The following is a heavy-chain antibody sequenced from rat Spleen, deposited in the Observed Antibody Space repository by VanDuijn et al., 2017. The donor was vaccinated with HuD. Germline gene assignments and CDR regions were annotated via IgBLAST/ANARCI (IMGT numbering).Heavy chain of an antibody. CDR1: GFTFSDYY. V-gene: IGHV5-20*01. CDR2: ISPDGGST. D-gene: IGHD5-1*01. J-gene: IGHJ2*01. Sequence: EVQLVESGGGLVQPGRSLKLSCAASGFTFSDYYMAWVRQAPGEGLEWLSSISPDGGSTYYPDSMKGRFTISRDNAKSTLYLQMNSLRSEDTATYYCTRVKLGAGYYFDYWGQGVMVTVSS. CDR3: TRVKLGAGYYFDY.